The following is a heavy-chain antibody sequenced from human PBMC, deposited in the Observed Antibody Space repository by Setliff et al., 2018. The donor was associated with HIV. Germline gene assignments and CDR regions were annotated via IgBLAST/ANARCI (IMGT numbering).Heavy chain of an antibody. CDR3: ARSFPYYYGSSVLYAMDV. D-gene: IGHD3-22*01. V-gene: IGHV3-20*04. J-gene: IGHJ6*02. Sequence: AGGSLRLSCAASGFKFDDYGMSWVRQGPGKGREWVAGSSWSGSGIGDGDSVKGRFTISRDDDRNFLFLQMNSLRAEDTAIYFCARSFPYYYGSSVLYAMDVWGQGTTVTVSS. CDR2: SSWSGSGI. CDR1: GFKFDDYG.